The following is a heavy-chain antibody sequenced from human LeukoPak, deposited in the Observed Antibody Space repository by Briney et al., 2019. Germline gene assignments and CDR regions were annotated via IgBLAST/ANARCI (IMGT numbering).Heavy chain of an antibody. J-gene: IGHJ4*02. CDR2: INQDGSEK. V-gene: IGHV3-7*01. CDR3: ARHLKTDFWSGYYAV. CDR1: GLNLHRYW. Sequence: GGSLRLSCAASGLNLHRYWMTWVRQAPGKGLEWVANINQDGSEKFHVDSVRGRFTISRDNAKNSLYLQMNSLRTEDTAVYYCARHLKTDFWSGYYAVWGQGTLVTVSS. D-gene: IGHD3-3*01.